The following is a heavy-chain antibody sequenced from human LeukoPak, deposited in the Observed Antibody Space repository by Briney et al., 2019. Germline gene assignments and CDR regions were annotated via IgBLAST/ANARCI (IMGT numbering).Heavy chain of an antibody. CDR1: GFTFSSYA. V-gene: IGHV3-23*01. J-gene: IGHJ4*02. Sequence: TGGSLRLSCAASGFTFSSYAMSWVRQAPGKGLEWVSVISGSGGSTYYADSVKGRFTISRDNSKNTLSLEINGLRVDDTAVYYCARDAGGAWPFDYWGQGTRVTVSS. D-gene: IGHD4-17*01. CDR2: ISGSGGST. CDR3: ARDAGGAWPFDY.